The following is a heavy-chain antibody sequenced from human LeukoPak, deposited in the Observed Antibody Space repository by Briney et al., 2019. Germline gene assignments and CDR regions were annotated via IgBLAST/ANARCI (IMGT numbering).Heavy chain of an antibody. D-gene: IGHD3-10*01. CDR3: ARGNPTINMAWGNAFDI. J-gene: IGHJ3*02. CDR2: CNPDGST. V-gene: IGHV4-34*01. CDR1: GMSFTFYS. Sequence: PSETLSLTCGVSGMSFTFYSWTWIRQSPVRGLEWIGDCNPDGSTNYSPSLKSRVTISVDTSKSQFSLNLGSVTAADTAVYYCARGNPTINMAWGNAFDIWGRGTMVSVSA.